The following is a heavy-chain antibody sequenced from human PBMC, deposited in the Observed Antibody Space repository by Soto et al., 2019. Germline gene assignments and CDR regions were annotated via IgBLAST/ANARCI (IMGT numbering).Heavy chain of an antibody. Sequence: PGGSLRLSCAASGFIFSQYSMNWVRQAPGKGLEWVSSISSTGALMYYADSVKGRFTISRDDADNSLYLQMNSLRVEDTAVYYCARDRLARGIPVAGRIDYWGQGAPVTVSS. CDR2: ISSTGALM. V-gene: IGHV3-21*01. J-gene: IGHJ4*02. CDR1: GFIFSQYS. CDR3: ARDRLARGIPVAGRIDY. D-gene: IGHD6-19*01.